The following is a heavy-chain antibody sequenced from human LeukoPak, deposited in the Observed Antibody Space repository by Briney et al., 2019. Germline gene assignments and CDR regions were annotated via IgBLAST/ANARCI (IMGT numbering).Heavy chain of an antibody. CDR3: ARDQRGLLAY. Sequence: KTSETLSLTCTVSGGSISSSSYYWGWIRQPPGKGLEWIGSIYYSGTTYYNPSLNSRVTISVDTSKNQFSLKLSSATAADTAVYYCARDQRGLLAYWSEGSLVTVSS. CDR1: GGSISSSSYY. V-gene: IGHV4-39*02. D-gene: IGHD2-21*01. J-gene: IGHJ4*02. CDR2: IYYSGTT.